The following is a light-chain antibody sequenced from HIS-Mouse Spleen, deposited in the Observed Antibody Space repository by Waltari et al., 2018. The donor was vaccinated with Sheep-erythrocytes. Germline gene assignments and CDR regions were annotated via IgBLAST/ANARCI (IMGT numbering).Light chain of an antibody. V-gene: IGLV2-14*01. CDR3: SSYTSSSTWV. Sequence: QSALTQPAPVSGSPGQSITIPCPATSSDVGGYNSVPWYQQHPGKAPKLMIYEVSNRPSGVSNRFSGSKSGNTASLTISGLQAEDEADYYCSSYTSSSTWVFGGGTKLTVL. J-gene: IGLJ3*02. CDR2: EVS. CDR1: SSDVGGYNS.